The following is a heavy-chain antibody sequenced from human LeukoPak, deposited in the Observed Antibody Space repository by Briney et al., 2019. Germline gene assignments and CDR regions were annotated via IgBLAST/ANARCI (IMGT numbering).Heavy chain of an antibody. D-gene: IGHD2-21*02. V-gene: IGHV3-13*01. CDR2: IGSAGDI. CDR3: AVVTSSSIS. J-gene: IGHJ5*02. CDR1: GFTFSNYD. Sequence: RSGGSLRLSCAASGFTFSNYDMHWVCQATGKGLEWVSAIGSAGDIYYLGSVKGRFTISRENAKNSLYLQMNSLRPGDTALYYCAVVTSSSISWGQGTQVTVSS.